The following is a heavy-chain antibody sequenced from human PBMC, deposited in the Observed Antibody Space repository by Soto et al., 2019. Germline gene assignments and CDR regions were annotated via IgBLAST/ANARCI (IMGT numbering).Heavy chain of an antibody. V-gene: IGHV4-31*03. CDR3: ARDASTSWHYLDY. J-gene: IGHJ4*01. CDR2: IYHSGNT. Sequence: PSETLSLTCTVSGGSISSGGYYWSWIRQHPEKGLEWIGHIYHSGNTYYNPSLKSRVTISVDTSKNQFSLKLSSVTAADTAVYYCARDASTSWHYLDYWGHGTLVTVSS. D-gene: IGHD6-13*01. CDR1: GGSISSGGYY.